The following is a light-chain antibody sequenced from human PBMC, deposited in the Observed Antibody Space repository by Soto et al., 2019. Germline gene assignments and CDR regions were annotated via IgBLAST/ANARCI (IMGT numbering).Light chain of an antibody. Sequence: DIQMTQSPSSLSASVGDIVTITCRARQGISSWLAWYQQTPGKAPKXXIYAASSLQSGVPSRFSGSGSGTDFTLTISSLQPEDFATDYCQQAKSLPITFGQGTRLEIK. J-gene: IGKJ5*01. CDR3: QQAKSLPIT. CDR1: QGISSW. CDR2: AAS. V-gene: IGKV1D-12*01.